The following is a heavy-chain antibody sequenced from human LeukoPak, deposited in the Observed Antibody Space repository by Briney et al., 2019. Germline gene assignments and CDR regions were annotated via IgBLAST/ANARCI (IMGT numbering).Heavy chain of an antibody. CDR3: ASGITMVRGPTHFDY. V-gene: IGHV3-21*01. Sequence: GGSLRLSCAASGFTFSSYSMNWVRQAPGKGLECVLSISSSSSYRYYADSVKGRFTISRDNAKNSLYLQMNSLRAEDTAVYYCASGITMVRGPTHFDYWGQGTLVTVSS. CDR2: ISSSSSYR. D-gene: IGHD3-10*01. CDR1: GFTFSSYS. J-gene: IGHJ4*02.